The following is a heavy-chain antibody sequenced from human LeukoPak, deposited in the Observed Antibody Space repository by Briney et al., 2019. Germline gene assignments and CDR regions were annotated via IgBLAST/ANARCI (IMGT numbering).Heavy chain of an antibody. CDR2: IKQDGREK. V-gene: IGHV3-7*01. J-gene: IGHJ4*02. Sequence: PGGSLRLSCAASGFTFSSYWMHWVRQAPGKGLEGVADIKQDGREKYYVDSVKGRFTISRDNAKNTLYLQMKSLRAEDTAVYYCGRSDYGDYYFDSWGQGTLVTVSS. CDR1: GFTFSSYW. CDR3: GRSDYGDYYFDS. D-gene: IGHD4-17*01.